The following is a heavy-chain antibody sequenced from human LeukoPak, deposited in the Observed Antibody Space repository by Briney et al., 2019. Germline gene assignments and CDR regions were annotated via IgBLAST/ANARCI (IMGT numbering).Heavy chain of an antibody. CDR2: IRYDGSNK. V-gene: IGHV3-33*01. J-gene: IGHJ4*02. CDR3: ARDDYYGSGKRY. D-gene: IGHD3-10*01. Sequence: GGSLRLSCAASGFTFSSYGMHWVRQAPGKGLEWVAVIRYDGSNKYYADSVKGRFTISRDNSKNTLYLQMNSLRAEDTAVYYCARDDYYGSGKRYWGQETLVPVSS. CDR1: GFTFSSYG.